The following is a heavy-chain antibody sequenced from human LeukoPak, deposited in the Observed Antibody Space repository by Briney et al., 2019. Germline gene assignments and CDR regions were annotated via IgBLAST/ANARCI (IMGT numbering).Heavy chain of an antibody. V-gene: IGHV4-59*11. CDR2: IDYSGST. CDR3: ARVYSWFGDTPIDY. CDR1: GGSISSHY. D-gene: IGHD3-10*01. J-gene: IGHJ4*02. Sequence: PSETLSLTCTVSGGSISSHYLSWIRQPPGKGLEWIGYIDYSGSTNYNPFQKSRVTISEDTSKNQFSLKLSSVTAADAAVYYWARVYSWFGDTPIDYWGQGTLVTVSS.